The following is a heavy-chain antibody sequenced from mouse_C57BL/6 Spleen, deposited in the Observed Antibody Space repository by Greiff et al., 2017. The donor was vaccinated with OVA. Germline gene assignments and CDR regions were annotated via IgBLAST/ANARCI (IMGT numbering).Heavy chain of an antibody. CDR1: GYTFTSYW. CDR3: ARAAAQATTFAY. V-gene: IGHV1-53*01. J-gene: IGHJ3*01. CDR2: INPSNGGT. D-gene: IGHD3-2*02. Sequence: QVQLQQPGTELVKPGASVKLSCKASGYTFTSYWMHWVKQRPGQGLEWIGNINPSNGGTNYNEKFKSKATMTVDKSSSTAYMQLSSLTSEDAAVYYCARAAAQATTFAYWGQGTLVTVSA.